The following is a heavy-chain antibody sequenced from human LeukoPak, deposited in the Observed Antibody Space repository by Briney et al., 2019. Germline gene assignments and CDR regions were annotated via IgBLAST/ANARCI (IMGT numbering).Heavy chain of an antibody. Sequence: ASETLSLTCAVYGGSFSGYYWSWIRQPPGKGLEWIGEINHSGSTNYNPSLKSRVTISVDTSKNQFSLKLSSVTAADTAVYYCARRPMVRGDPFDYWGQGTLVTVSS. CDR3: ARRPMVRGDPFDY. CDR2: INHSGST. J-gene: IGHJ4*02. CDR1: GGSFSGYY. D-gene: IGHD3-10*01. V-gene: IGHV4-34*01.